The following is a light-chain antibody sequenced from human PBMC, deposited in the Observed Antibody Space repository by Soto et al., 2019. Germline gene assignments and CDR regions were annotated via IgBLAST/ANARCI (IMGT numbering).Light chain of an antibody. Sequence: DIVMTQSPDSLTVSLGERATINCKSSQTVLYSSNNKNYLAWYQHKQGQRPKLLIYWESTRAFGVPDRFSGSGSATDFTLTISSLQAEDVAVYYCQQYYTTPRTFGQGTKVEIK. CDR1: QTVLYSSNNKNY. J-gene: IGKJ1*01. CDR2: WES. V-gene: IGKV4-1*01. CDR3: QQYYTTPRT.